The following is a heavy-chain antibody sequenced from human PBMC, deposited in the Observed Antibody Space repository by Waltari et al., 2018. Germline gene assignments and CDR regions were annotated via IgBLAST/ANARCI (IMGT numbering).Heavy chain of an antibody. Sequence: QVQLQQWGAGLLKPSETLSPTCAVYGGSFSGYYWSLIRLPPGKGLEWMGEINHSGRTNYNPSLKSRVTISVDTSKNQFSLKLSSVTAADTAVYYCARRVVDTAMVRPYYFDYWGQGTLVTVSS. D-gene: IGHD5-18*01. J-gene: IGHJ4*02. CDR3: ARRVVDTAMVRPYYFDY. V-gene: IGHV4-34*01. CDR1: GGSFSGYY. CDR2: INHSGRT.